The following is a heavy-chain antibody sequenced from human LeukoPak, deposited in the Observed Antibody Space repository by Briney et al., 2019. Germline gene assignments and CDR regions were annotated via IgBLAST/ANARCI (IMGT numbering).Heavy chain of an antibody. CDR2: FDPEDGET. CDR3: APLLTGYYDY. Sequence: GASVKVSCKVSGYSLTELSMHWVRQAPGKGLEWMGGFDPEDGETIYAQKFQGRVTMTEDTSTDTAYMELSSLRSEDMAMYFCAPLLTGYYDYWGQGTLVTVSS. D-gene: IGHD3-9*01. V-gene: IGHV1-24*01. J-gene: IGHJ4*02. CDR1: GYSLTELS.